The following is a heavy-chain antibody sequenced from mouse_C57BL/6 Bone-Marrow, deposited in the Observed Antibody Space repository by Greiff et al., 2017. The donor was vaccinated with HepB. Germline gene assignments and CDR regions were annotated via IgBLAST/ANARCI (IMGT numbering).Heavy chain of an antibody. J-gene: IGHJ4*01. D-gene: IGHD2-13*01. CDR1: GYTFTSYW. V-gene: IGHV1-50*01. CDR2: IDPSDRYT. Sequence: QVQLQQPGAELVKPGASVKLSCKASGYTFTSYWMQWVKQRPGQGLEWIGEIDPSDRYTNYNQKFKGKATLTVDTSSSTAYMQLSSLTSEDSAVYYCARFDWRGYYAMDYWGQGTSVTVSS. CDR3: ARFDWRGYYAMDY.